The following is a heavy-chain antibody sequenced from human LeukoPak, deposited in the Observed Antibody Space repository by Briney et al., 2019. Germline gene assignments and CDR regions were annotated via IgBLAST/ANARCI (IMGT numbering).Heavy chain of an antibody. CDR3: SRQGCTTTSCHTIES. D-gene: IGHD2-2*02. CDR1: GYSFTNSW. Sequence: GESLKISYKGSGYSFTNSWIGWVRQMPGKGLELMGIINPADSERRYSPSFQGQVTMSVDKSISTAYLQWSSLKASDTAMYYCSRQGCTTTSCHTIESWGQGTLVTVSS. J-gene: IGHJ4*02. V-gene: IGHV5-51*01. CDR2: INPADSER.